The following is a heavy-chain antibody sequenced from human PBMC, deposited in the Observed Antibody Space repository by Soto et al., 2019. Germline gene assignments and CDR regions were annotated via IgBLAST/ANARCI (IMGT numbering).Heavy chain of an antibody. Sequence: QVQLQESGPGLVKPSQTLSLTCTDPGGSISNVYYCWSWIRQPPDKGLEWIGHIYDGGTTNHNPSLTGRVTISVDTSKNQFSLQLSSVIAAGAAVYYCARGPAGDKVDYWGQGTLVIVSS. D-gene: IGHD7-27*01. CDR1: GGSISNVYYC. CDR3: ARGPAGDKVDY. V-gene: IGHV4-30-4*01. CDR2: IYDGGTT. J-gene: IGHJ4*02.